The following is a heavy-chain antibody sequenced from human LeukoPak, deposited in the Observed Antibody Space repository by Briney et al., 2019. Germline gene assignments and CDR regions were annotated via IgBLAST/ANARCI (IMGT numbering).Heavy chain of an antibody. D-gene: IGHD6-19*01. J-gene: IGHJ5*02. CDR1: GFTFSSYS. CDR2: ISSSSSYI. Sequence: GGSLRLSCAASGFTFSSYSMNWVRQAPGRGLEWVSSISSSSSYIYYADSVKGRFTISRDNAKNSLYLQMNSLRAEDTAVYYCARDPGWEQWQNWFDPWGQGTLVTVSS. CDR3: ARDPGWEQWQNWFDP. V-gene: IGHV3-21*01.